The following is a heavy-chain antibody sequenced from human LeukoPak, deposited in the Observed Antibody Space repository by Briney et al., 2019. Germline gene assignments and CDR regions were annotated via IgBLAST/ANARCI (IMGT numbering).Heavy chain of an antibody. CDR3: ARTARLGDF. V-gene: IGHV3-11*01. CDR2: ISGSGSDL. J-gene: IGHJ1*01. CDR1: GFTFSDYY. Sequence: PGGSLRLSCAACGFTFSDYYMSWIRQARGKGLEYVSYISGSGSDLSYADSVKGRFTISRDNAKNSLYLQMNGLRAEDTAVYYCARTARLGDFRGQGTLVTVSS. D-gene: IGHD3-10*01.